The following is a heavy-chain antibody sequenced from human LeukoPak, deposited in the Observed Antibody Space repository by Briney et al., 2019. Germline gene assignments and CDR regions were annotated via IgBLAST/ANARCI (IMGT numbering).Heavy chain of an antibody. Sequence: PGRSLRLSCAASGFIFSSYGMHWVRQAPGKGLEWVAVIWNDGSNEFYADSVKGLFIISRDNSKNTLYLQMNSLRAEDTAVYYCARDNAGLVKHLDAFDLWGQGTMVSVSS. CDR2: IWNDGSNE. CDR1: GFIFSSYG. J-gene: IGHJ3*01. CDR3: ARDNAGLVKHLDAFDL. D-gene: IGHD1-26*01. V-gene: IGHV3-33*01.